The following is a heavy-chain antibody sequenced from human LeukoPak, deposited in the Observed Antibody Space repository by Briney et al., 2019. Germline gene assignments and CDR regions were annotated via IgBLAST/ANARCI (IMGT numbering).Heavy chain of an antibody. CDR2: IYYSEST. CDR1: GGSISSYY. CDR3: ARQYYDSSGYYRRKLTNWFDP. D-gene: IGHD3-22*01. V-gene: IGHV4-59*01. J-gene: IGHJ5*02. Sequence: SETLSLTCTVSGGSISSYYWSWIRQPPGKGLEWIGYIYYSESTNYNPSLKSRVTISVDTSKNQFSLKLSSVTAADTAVYYCARQYYDSSGYYRRKLTNWFDPWGQGTLVTVSS.